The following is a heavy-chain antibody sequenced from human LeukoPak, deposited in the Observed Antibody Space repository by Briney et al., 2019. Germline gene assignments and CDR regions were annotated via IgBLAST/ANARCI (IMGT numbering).Heavy chain of an antibody. Sequence: SETPSLTCTVSGGSISSYYWSWIRQPPGKGLEWIGYIYTSGSTNYNPSLKSRVTISVDTSKNQFSLKLSSVTAADTAVYYCARHVRVARRWLQPDPGDWYFDLWGRGTLVTVSS. D-gene: IGHD5-24*01. J-gene: IGHJ2*01. V-gene: IGHV4-4*09. CDR1: GGSISSYY. CDR2: IYTSGST. CDR3: ARHVRVARRWLQPDPGDWYFDL.